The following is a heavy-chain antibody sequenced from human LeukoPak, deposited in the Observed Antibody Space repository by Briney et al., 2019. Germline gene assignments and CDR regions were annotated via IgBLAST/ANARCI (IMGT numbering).Heavy chain of an antibody. J-gene: IGHJ3*02. CDR1: GYTFTSYD. Sequence: ASVKVSCKASGYTFTSYDINWVRQATGQGLEWMGWMNPNSGGTNYAQKFQGRVTMTRDTSISTAYMELSRLRSDDTAVYYCARADPFFDSSGYHYAFDIWGQGTMVTVSS. CDR2: MNPNSGGT. V-gene: IGHV1-2*02. D-gene: IGHD3-22*01. CDR3: ARADPFFDSSGYHYAFDI.